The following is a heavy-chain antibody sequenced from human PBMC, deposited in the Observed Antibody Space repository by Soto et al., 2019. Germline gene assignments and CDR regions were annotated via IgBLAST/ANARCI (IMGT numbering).Heavy chain of an antibody. CDR1: GGSISSGGYS. Sequence: KPSETLSLTCAVSGGSISSGGYSWSWIRQPPGKGLEWIGYIYHSGSTYYNPSLKSRVTISVDRSKNQFSLKLSSVTAADTAAYYCARNTPRMKYYDFWSGPLPHYGMDVWGQGTTVTVSS. CDR3: ARNTPRMKYYDFWSGPLPHYGMDV. J-gene: IGHJ6*02. D-gene: IGHD3-3*01. V-gene: IGHV4-30-2*01. CDR2: IYHSGST.